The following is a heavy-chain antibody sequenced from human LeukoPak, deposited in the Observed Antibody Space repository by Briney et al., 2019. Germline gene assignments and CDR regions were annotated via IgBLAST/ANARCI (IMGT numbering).Heavy chain of an antibody. J-gene: IGHJ3*02. Sequence: GGSLRLSCAVSGFIVSSNYMSWVRQAPGKGLEWVSIIYSDGTTYYTNSVQGRFTISRDNSKNSLYLQMNSLRAEDTAVYYCAKDQGYYYDSSGYYPDAFDIWGQGTMVTVSS. D-gene: IGHD3-22*01. CDR2: IYSDGTT. CDR1: GFIVSSNY. CDR3: AKDQGYYYDSSGYYPDAFDI. V-gene: IGHV3-53*01.